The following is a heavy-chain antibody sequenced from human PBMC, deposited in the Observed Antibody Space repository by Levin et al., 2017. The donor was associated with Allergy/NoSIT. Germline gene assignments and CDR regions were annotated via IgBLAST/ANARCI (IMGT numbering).Heavy chain of an antibody. CDR2: TYYRSVWYS. CDR3: ARSIAAPYWYFDL. J-gene: IGHJ2*01. Sequence: TSETLSLTCDISGDSVTSDTAAWSWIRQSPSRGLECLGRTYYRSVWYSDYALSVQGRIAITPDTSKNQFSLHLKSVTPEDTAVYYCARSIAAPYWYFDLWGRGTLVTVSS. V-gene: IGHV6-1*01. CDR1: GDSVTSDTAA. D-gene: IGHD6-6*01.